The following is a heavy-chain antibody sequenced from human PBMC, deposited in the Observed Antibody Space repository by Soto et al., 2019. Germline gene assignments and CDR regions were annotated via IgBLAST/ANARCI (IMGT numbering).Heavy chain of an antibody. CDR3: ARDTPPMDV. CDR1: AYTFTSYD. CDR2: MNVNNGNT. V-gene: IGHV1-18*01. J-gene: IGHJ6*02. Sequence: ASVKVSCKAAAYTFTSYDINWVRQATGQELEWMGWMNVNNGNTNYAQKLQGRVTMTTDTSTSTAYMELRSLRSDDTAVYYCARDTPPMDVWGQGTTVT.